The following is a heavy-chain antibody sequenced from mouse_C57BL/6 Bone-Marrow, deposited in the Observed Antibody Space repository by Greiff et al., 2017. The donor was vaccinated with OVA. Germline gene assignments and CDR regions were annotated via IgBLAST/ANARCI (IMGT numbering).Heavy chain of an antibody. CDR2: ISSGGSYT. CDR1: GFTFSSYG. D-gene: IGHD2-1*01. J-gene: IGHJ4*01. V-gene: IGHV5-6*01. CDR3: ARLEAIYYGNFYAMDY. Sequence: EVHLVESGGDLVKPGGSLKLSCAASGFTFSSYGMSWVRQTPDKRLEWVATISSGGSYTYYPDSVKGRFTISRDNAKNTLYLQMSSLKSEDTAMYYCARLEAIYYGNFYAMDYWGQGTSVTVSS.